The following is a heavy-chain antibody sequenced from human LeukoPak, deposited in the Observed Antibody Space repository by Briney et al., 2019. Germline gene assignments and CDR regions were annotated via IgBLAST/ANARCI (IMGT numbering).Heavy chain of an antibody. V-gene: IGHV3-73*01. D-gene: IGHD4-23*01. CDR3: ASTDYGDNSGY. J-gene: IGHJ4*02. CDR1: GFTFSGSA. Sequence: GGSLRLSCAASGFTFSGSAIHWVRQASGRGLEWVGRIRSRANSYATVYGVSVKGRFTISRDDSKNTAYLQMNSLTTEDTAVYYCASTDYGDNSGYWGQGTLVTVSS. CDR2: IRSRANSYAT.